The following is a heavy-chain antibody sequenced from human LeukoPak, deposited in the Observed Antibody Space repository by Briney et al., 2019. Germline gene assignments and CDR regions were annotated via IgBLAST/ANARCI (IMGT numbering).Heavy chain of an antibody. CDR3: ARDGRYFDWEIDY. J-gene: IGHJ4*02. CDR2: ISAYNGNT. Sequence: ASVRVSCKASGYTFTSYGISWVRQAPGQGLEWMGWISAYNGNTNYAQKLQGRVTMTTDTSTSTAYMELSSLRSDVTAGYYCARDGRYFDWEIDYWGQGTLVTVSS. D-gene: IGHD3-9*01. CDR1: GYTFTSYG. V-gene: IGHV1-18*01.